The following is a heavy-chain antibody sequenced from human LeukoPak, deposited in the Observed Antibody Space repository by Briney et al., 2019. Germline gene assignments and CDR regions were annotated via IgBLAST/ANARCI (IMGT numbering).Heavy chain of an antibody. CDR2: IRYSGGT. CDR1: GGSISRGDYY. Sequence: SETLSLTCTVSGGSISRGDYYWTWVRQHPEKGLEWIGYIRYSGGTYYNPSLKSRVTISLDTYKNQFSLGLSSVTAADTAVYYCARVVVGVTIDYWGQGALVTVSS. CDR3: ARVVVGVTIDY. J-gene: IGHJ4*02. V-gene: IGHV4-31*03. D-gene: IGHD1-26*01.